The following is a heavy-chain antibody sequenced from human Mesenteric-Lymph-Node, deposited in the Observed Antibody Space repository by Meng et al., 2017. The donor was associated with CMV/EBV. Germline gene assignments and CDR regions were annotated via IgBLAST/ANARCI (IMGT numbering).Heavy chain of an antibody. V-gene: IGHV1-3*01. J-gene: IGHJ4*02. CDR1: YTLNSYA. Sequence: YTLNSYARHWERQAPGQRLEWMGWSNAGNGNTNYSQKFQGRVTITRDTSESTAYMELSSLRSEDTAVYYCARLGAKYDFWSGYYLDYWGQGTLVTVSS. CDR2: SNAGNGNT. D-gene: IGHD3-3*01. CDR3: ARLGAKYDFWSGYYLDY.